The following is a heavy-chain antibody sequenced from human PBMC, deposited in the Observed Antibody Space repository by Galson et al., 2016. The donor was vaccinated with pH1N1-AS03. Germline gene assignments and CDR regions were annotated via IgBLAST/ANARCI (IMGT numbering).Heavy chain of an antibody. D-gene: IGHD1-26*01. V-gene: IGHV4-59*11. J-gene: IGHJ5*02. CDR2: IHYIGST. Sequence: TLSPSNAFAGGSINNHNWSWIRQPPRKGLWWSGCIHYIGSTNYNPTLQSRVTISWDTSTRNASMKLSGLSAADTAVYYCARDRNFSGWSYEGWFDPWGQGTLVTVSS. CDR1: GGSINNHN. CDR3: ARDRNFSGWSYEGWFDP.